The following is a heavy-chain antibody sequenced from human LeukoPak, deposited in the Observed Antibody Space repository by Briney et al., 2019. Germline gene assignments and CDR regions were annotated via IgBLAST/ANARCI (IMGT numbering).Heavy chain of an antibody. D-gene: IGHD6-13*01. Sequence: SETLSLTCTVSGGSISSYYWSWIRQPPGKGLEWIGYVYYSGSTNYNPSLKSRVTISVDTSKNQFSLKLSSVTAADTAVYYCVRYSSSWYEDWFDPWGQGTLVTVSS. CDR3: VRYSSSWYEDWFDP. V-gene: IGHV4-59*01. CDR2: VYYSGST. J-gene: IGHJ5*02. CDR1: GGSISSYY.